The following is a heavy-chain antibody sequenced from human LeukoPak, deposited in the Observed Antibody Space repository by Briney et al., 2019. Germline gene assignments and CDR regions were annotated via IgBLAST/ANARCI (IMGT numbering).Heavy chain of an antibody. J-gene: IGHJ4*02. Sequence: GGSLRLSCAASGFTFRSYDMTWVRQAPGKGLEWVSAISVTGTSTYYADSVKGRFTISRDNSKNTLSLQMNSLRAEDTAVYYCARGLSVYARTLYYFDSWGQGTLVTVSS. CDR1: GFTFRSYD. CDR2: ISVTGTST. V-gene: IGHV3-23*01. D-gene: IGHD2-8*01. CDR3: ARGLSVYARTLYYFDS.